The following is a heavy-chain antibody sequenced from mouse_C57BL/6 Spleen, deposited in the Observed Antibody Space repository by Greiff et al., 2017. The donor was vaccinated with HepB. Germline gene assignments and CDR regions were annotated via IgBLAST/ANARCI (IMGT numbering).Heavy chain of an antibody. Sequence: EVQLQQSGPELVKPGASVKIPCKASGYTFTDYNMDWVKQSHGKSLEWIGDINPNNGCTIYNQKFKGKATLTVDKSSITAYMVRRSLPSEDTAVYYCARGVSYWYFDVWGTGTTVTVSS. J-gene: IGHJ1*03. V-gene: IGHV1-18*01. CDR1: GYTFTDYN. D-gene: IGHD4-1*01. CDR3: ARGVSYWYFDV. CDR2: INPNNGCT.